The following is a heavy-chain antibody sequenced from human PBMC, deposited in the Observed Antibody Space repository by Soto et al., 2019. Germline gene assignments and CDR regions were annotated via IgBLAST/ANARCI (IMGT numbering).Heavy chain of an antibody. CDR2: IYYSGST. Sequence: LSLTCTGSGGSISSYDWSWIRQPPGKGLEWIGYIYYSGSTNYNPSLKSRVTISVDTSKNQFSLKLSSVTAADTAVYYCARVERDWFDPWGQGTLVTVSS. J-gene: IGHJ5*02. D-gene: IGHD1-1*01. V-gene: IGHV4-59*01. CDR3: ARVERDWFDP. CDR1: GGSISSYD.